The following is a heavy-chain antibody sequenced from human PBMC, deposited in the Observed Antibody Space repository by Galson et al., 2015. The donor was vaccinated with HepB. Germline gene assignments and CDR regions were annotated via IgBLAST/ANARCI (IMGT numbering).Heavy chain of an antibody. CDR2: IPTDNSAI. D-gene: IGHD5-12*01. J-gene: IGHJ3*02. CDR3: ARDGYKSGKNDAFDI. Sequence: SLRLSCAASGFASSSYGMNWVRQAPGKGLEWVSFIPTDNSAIDYAGSVKGRFTASRDNAKNSLYLQMNSLRAEDTAVYYCARDGYKSGKNDAFDIWGQGTMVTVSS. V-gene: IGHV3-48*01. CDR1: GFASSSYG.